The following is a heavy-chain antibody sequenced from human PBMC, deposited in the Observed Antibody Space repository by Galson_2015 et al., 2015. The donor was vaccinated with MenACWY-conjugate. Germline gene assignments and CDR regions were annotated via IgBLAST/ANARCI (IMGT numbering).Heavy chain of an antibody. J-gene: IGHJ4*02. CDR1: GYSFTSFW. V-gene: IGHV5-10-1*01. CDR3: ARHHVNTAMFLDS. Sequence: QSGAEVKKPGESLRISCKASGYSFTSFWISWVRQMPGKGLEWMARINPSDPYANYNSSFQGHVTISADKSTGTAFLQWSSLKSSDTAVYFCARHHVNTAMFLDSWGQGTLVTVSS. CDR2: INPSDPYA. D-gene: IGHD5-18*01.